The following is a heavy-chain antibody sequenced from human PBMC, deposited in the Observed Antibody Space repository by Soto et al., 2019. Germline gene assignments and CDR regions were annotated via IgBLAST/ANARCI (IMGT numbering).Heavy chain of an antibody. CDR3: ARYRYNYDRDCYYYFFDF. J-gene: IGHJ4*02. V-gene: IGHV4-31*02. CDR1: RGSLSSGDYY. Sequence: PSETLSLTCTAARGSLSSGDYYWNCVRQRPGKRLEWIGNIFSSGSTYYNPSLMSRLTIAVDTSKTQFSLSMSSVTAADTAVYFCARYRYNYDRDCYYYFFDFWGQGTLVTVSS. D-gene: IGHD3-22*01. CDR2: IFSSGST.